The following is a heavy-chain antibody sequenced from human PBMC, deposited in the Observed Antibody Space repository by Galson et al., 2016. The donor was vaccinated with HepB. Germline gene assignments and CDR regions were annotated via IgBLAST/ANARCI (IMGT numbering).Heavy chain of an antibody. CDR1: GFTFSAYS. J-gene: IGHJ4*02. D-gene: IGHD3-16*02. CDR3: AREGGHNYRYTDY. CDR2: INTNGGST. V-gene: IGHV3-64*01. Sequence: SLRLSCAASGFTFSAYSMQWVRQAPGKGLEYVSHINTNGGSTFYANSVRGRFTLSRDNSKNTLYLQMGGLTAEDMAVYYCAREGGHNYRYTDYWGQGTLVTVSS.